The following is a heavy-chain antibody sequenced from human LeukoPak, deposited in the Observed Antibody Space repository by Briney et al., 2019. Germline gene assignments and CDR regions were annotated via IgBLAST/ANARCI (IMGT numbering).Heavy chain of an antibody. Sequence: GGSLRLSCAASGFTFGTYSMNWVRQAPGKGLEWVSYISISTSTIYYADSVKGRFTISRDNAKNSLYLQINSLRAEDTAVYYCARDSTLPTSHYYFDYWGQGTLVTVSS. CDR3: ARDSTLPTSHYYFDY. CDR1: GFTFGTYS. J-gene: IGHJ4*02. D-gene: IGHD5/OR15-5a*01. V-gene: IGHV3-48*01. CDR2: ISISTSTI.